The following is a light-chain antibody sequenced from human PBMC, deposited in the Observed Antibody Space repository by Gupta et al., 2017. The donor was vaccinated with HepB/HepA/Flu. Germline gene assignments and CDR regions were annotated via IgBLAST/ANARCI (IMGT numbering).Light chain of an antibody. Sequence: EIVLTQSPGTLSLSPGERATLSCRASQAVRNNRLAWFQQIPGQPPRLLIYATSSRAPGIPDRFSASESGTDFTLTISRLEPEDFALYYCQQYGGPPQAFGQGTKLEIK. V-gene: IGKV3-20*01. J-gene: IGKJ2*01. CDR1: QAVRNNR. CDR3: QQYGGPPQA. CDR2: ATS.